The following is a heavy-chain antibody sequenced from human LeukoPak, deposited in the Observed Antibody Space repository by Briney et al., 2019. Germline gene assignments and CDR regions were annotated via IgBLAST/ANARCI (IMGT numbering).Heavy chain of an antibody. CDR1: GFTFSSYS. Sequence: GGSLRLSCAASGFTFSSYSMNWVRQAPGKGLEWVSSISSGSSYIYYADSVKGRFTISRDNAKNSLYLQMNSLRAEDTAVYYCASLDDSSGYSPGYWGQGTLVTVSS. CDR3: ASLDDSSGYSPGY. CDR2: ISSGSSYI. J-gene: IGHJ4*02. D-gene: IGHD3-22*01. V-gene: IGHV3-21*01.